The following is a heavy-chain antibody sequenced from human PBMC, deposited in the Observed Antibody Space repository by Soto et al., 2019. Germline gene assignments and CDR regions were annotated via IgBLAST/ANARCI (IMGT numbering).Heavy chain of an antibody. V-gene: IGHV4-39*01. CDR3: ARHPDIQLLPMAWSDP. J-gene: IGHJ5*02. Sequence: IFISGCCCGWKRQPPGKGLEWIGSIYYSGSTYYNPSLKSRVTISVDTSKNQFSLKLSSVTAADTAVYYCARHPDIQLLPMAWSDPWVQGTLVTVSS. CDR1: IFISGCC. D-gene: IGHD2-2*01. CDR2: IYYSGST.